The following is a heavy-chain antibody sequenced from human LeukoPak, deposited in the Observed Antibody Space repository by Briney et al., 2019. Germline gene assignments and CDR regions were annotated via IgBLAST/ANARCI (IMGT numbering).Heavy chain of an antibody. D-gene: IGHD3-22*01. J-gene: IGHJ4*02. CDR1: GYTFTSYY. CDR3: ARGSYFSGSQVPFDY. CDR2: INPTGGST. V-gene: IGHV1-46*01. Sequence: ASVKVSCKASGYTFTSYYMHWVRQAPGQGLEWMGLINPTGGSTGYAQKFQGRVTMTRDTSTSTVHMELSSLRSEDTAVYYCARGSYFSGSQVPFDYWGQGTLVTVSS.